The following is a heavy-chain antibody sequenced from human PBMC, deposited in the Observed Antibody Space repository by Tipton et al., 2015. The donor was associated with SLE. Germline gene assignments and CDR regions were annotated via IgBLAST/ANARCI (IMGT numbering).Heavy chain of an antibody. Sequence: GSLRLSCAASGFTVSSNYMSWVRQAPGKGLEWVSVIYAGGSTSYADSVKGRFTISRHSSKNTLYLQMNSLRPEDTAVYYCARESGVTIFGVAHMDVWGKGTTVTVSS. V-gene: IGHV3-53*04. CDR1: GFTVSSNY. CDR2: IYAGGST. D-gene: IGHD3-3*01. CDR3: ARESGVTIFGVAHMDV. J-gene: IGHJ6*03.